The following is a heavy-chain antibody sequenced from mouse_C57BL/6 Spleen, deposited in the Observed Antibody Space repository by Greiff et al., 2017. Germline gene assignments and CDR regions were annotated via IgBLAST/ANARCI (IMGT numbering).Heavy chain of an antibody. V-gene: IGHV2-2*01. CDR2: IWSGGST. CDR1: GFSLTSYG. J-gene: IGHJ4*01. D-gene: IGHD2-10*01. CDR3: ARKAYYGNYGVFMDY. Sequence: VKLMESGPGLVQPSQSLSITCTVSGFSLTSYGVHWVRQSPGKGLEWLGVIWSGGSTDYNAAFISKLSISKDNSKSQVFFKMNSLQADDTAIYYCARKAYYGNYGVFMDYWGQGTSVTVSS.